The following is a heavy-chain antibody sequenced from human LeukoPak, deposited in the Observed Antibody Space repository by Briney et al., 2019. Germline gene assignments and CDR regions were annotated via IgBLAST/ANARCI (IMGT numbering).Heavy chain of an antibody. Sequence: GRSLRLSCAGSGFSFSSYGLHWVRQAPGKGLEWVAVISYDGSNKYYADSVRGRFTISRDNSKNTLYLQMNSLRADDTAVYYCAKSTAYSISMIVVIKPMDVWGQGTTVTVSS. CDR2: ISYDGSNK. CDR3: AKSTAYSISMIVVIKPMDV. CDR1: GFSFSSYG. V-gene: IGHV3-30*18. D-gene: IGHD3-22*01. J-gene: IGHJ6*02.